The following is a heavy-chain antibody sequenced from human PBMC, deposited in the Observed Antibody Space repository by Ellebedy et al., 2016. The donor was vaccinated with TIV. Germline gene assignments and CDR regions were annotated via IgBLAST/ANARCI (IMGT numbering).Heavy chain of an antibody. CDR2: IYYSGST. D-gene: IGHD6-19*01. CDR1: GGSISSSSYY. Sequence: SETLSLTXTVSGGSISSSSYYWGWIRQPPGKGLEWIGSIYYSGSTYYNPSLKSRVTISVDTSKNQFSLKLSSVTAADTAVYYCARVHHSSGSTTELDYWGQGTLVTVSS. CDR3: ARVHHSSGSTTELDY. V-gene: IGHV4-39*01. J-gene: IGHJ4*02.